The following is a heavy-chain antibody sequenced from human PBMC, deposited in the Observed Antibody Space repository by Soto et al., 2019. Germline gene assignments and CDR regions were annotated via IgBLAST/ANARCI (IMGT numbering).Heavy chain of an antibody. CDR3: ARRYGDYFDY. J-gene: IGHJ4*02. Sequence: QVQLQESGPGLVKPSETLSLTCTVSGGSISSYYWCWIRQPQGQGLELIGYIYYSGSTNYNPTLQSRVTISVDTSKTPFSLTLSSVTATDTAVYYCARRYGDYFDYWGQGTLVTVSS. CDR2: IYYSGST. CDR1: GGSISSYY. D-gene: IGHD4-17*01. V-gene: IGHV4-59*08.